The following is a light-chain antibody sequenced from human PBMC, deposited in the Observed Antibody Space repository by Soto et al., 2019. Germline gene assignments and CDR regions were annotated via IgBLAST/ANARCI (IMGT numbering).Light chain of an antibody. V-gene: IGKV3-20*01. CDR3: QQYGSSPPCT. Sequence: EIVLTQSPGTLSLSPGERATLSCRASQSVSSSYLAWYQQRPGQAPRLLIYGASSRATGIPDRFSGSGSGTDFTLTISRLEPADFAVYYCQQYGSSPPCTFGQGTKVEIK. CDR2: GAS. J-gene: IGKJ2*02. CDR1: QSVSSSY.